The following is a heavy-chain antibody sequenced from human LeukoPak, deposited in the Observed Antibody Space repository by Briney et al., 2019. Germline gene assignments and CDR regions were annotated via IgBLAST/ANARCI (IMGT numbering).Heavy chain of an antibody. CDR3: ARDPAGSESYQYNWFDR. Sequence: PGGSLRLSCAASGFTFSSYEMNWVRQAPGKGLEWVSYISSSGSTIYYADSVKGRFTISRDNAKNSLYLQMNSLRAEDTAVYYCARDPAGSESYQYNWFDRWGQGTLVTVSS. CDR2: ISSSGSTI. V-gene: IGHV3-48*03. CDR1: GFTFSSYE. J-gene: IGHJ5*02. D-gene: IGHD3-10*01.